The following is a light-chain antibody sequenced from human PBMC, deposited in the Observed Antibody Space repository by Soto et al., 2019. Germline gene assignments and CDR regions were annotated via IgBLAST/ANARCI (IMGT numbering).Light chain of an antibody. CDR2: WAC. Sequence: DNVMTQSPDSLAVSLGERATIKCKSSQSIFYSSYNKSYLAWYQQKSGQSPKLLISWACSRQSGVLDRFSGSGTGTDFTLTISSLQAEDVAVYYCQQFYSAPFTFGPGTKVDIK. CDR3: QQFYSAPFT. CDR1: QSIFYSSYNKSY. J-gene: IGKJ3*01. V-gene: IGKV4-1*01.